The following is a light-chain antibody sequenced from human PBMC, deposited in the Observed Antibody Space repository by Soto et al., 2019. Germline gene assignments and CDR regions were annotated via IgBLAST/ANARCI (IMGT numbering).Light chain of an antibody. Sequence: DIQMTQSPSSLSASVGDRVTITCRASQGISNYVAWYQQITGKVPKLLISAASTLQSGLPSLFSGSGSGTDFTLTISSLQPEDVATYYCQKYTNFPAFGGGTKVEIK. CDR1: QGISNY. CDR2: AAS. J-gene: IGKJ4*01. CDR3: QKYTNFPA. V-gene: IGKV1-27*01.